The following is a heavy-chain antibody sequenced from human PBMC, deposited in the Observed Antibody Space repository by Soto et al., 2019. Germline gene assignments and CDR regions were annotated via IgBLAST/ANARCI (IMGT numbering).Heavy chain of an antibody. CDR1: GGSISSSSYY. J-gene: IGHJ5*02. Sequence: SETLSLTCTVSGGSISSSSYYWGWIRQPPGKGLEWIGSIYYSGSTYYNPSLKSRVTISVDTSKNQFSLKLSSVTAADTAVYYCARTGLRWELLQWFDPWGQGTLVTVSS. CDR3: ARTGLRWELLQWFDP. D-gene: IGHD1-26*01. CDR2: IYYSGST. V-gene: IGHV4-39*01.